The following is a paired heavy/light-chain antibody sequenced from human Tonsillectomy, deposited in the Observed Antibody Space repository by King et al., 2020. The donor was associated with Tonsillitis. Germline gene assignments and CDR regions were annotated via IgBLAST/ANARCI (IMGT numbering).Light chain of an antibody. CDR1: QGISSY. J-gene: IGKJ4*01. V-gene: IGKV1-9*01. CDR2: AAS. Sequence: IQLTQSPSSLSASVGDRVTITCRASQGISSYLAWYQQKPGKAPELLIFAASTLQSGVSSRFSGSGSGTDFSLTISSLQPEDFATYYCQHLNSYALTFGGGTKVEI. CDR3: QHLNSYALT.
Heavy chain of an antibody. CDR3: ARRLDWGVRGNIPNYNYYGMDV. J-gene: IGHJ6*02. D-gene: IGHD3-10*01. CDR2: INPDNGGT. V-gene: IGHV1-2*02. CDR1: GYTFTGYF. Sequence: QVQLVQSGAEVKKPGASVKVSCKASGYTFTGYFIHWFRQAPGQGPEWMGWINPDNGGTNYAQMLQGRVTMTRDTSITTVYMELHRLRSDDTAVYYCARRLDWGVRGNIPNYNYYGMDVWGQGTTVTVSS.